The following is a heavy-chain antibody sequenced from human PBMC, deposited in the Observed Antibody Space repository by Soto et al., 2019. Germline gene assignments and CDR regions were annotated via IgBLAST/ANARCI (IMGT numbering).Heavy chain of an antibody. CDR2: INAGNGNT. V-gene: IGHV1-3*05. Sequence: QVQLVQSGAEEKKPGASVKVSCKASGYTFTSYAMHWVRQAPGQRLEWMGWINAGNGNTKYSQKFQGRGTITRDTSASAAYLEISSLRSEDTAVYYCARDPSYYGMDVWGQGTTVTVSS. CDR3: ARDPSYYGMDV. J-gene: IGHJ6*02. CDR1: GYTFTSYA.